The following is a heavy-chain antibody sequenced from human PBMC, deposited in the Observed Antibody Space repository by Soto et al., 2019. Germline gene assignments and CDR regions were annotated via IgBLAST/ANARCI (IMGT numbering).Heavy chain of an antibody. CDR1: GGTFSSYA. J-gene: IGHJ6*03. D-gene: IGHD3-22*01. CDR3: ARAGSDYYDSSGYQYNYYYYMDV. V-gene: IGHV1-69*13. CDR2: IIPIFGTA. Sequence: ASVKVSCKASGGTFSSYAISWVRQAPGQGLEWMGGIIPIFGTANYAQKFQGRVTITADESTSTAYMELSSLRSEDTAVYYCARAGSDYYDSSGYQYNYYYYMDVWGKGTTVTVSS.